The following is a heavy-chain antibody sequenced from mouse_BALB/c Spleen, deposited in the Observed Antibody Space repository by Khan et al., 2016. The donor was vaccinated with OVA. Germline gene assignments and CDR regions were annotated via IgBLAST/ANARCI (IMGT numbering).Heavy chain of an antibody. CDR2: IDPAGGNT. CDR3: ARMARK. Sequence: VQLQQSGAELVRSGATVKLSCTASGLNITDTYLRWVKQWPGQGLEWIGGIDPAGGNTNYNAKFQGKATLTADTSSNTAYMQLSSPTSEDTAVYYGARMARKWGQGTTLTVSS. J-gene: IGHJ2*01. V-gene: IGHV14-3*02. CDR1: GLNITDTY.